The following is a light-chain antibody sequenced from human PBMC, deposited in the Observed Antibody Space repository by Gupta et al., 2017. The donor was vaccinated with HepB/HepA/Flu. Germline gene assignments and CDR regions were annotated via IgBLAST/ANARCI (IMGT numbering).Light chain of an antibody. J-gene: IGLJ3*02. CDR1: SSDVGDYNY. Sequence: QSALSQPASVSGSPRQLLTTSCTGTSSDVGDYNYVSWYQQHPGKAPKLIIYDVSNRPSGVSNRSSGSKSGNTASLTISGLQAEDEANYYCSSYSSSRTPNWVFGGGTKLTVL. V-gene: IGLV2-14*03. CDR2: DVS. CDR3: SSYSSSRTPNWV.